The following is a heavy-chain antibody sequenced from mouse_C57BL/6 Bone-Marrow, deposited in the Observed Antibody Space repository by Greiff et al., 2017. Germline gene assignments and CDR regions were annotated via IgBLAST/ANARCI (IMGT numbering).Heavy chain of an antibody. D-gene: IGHD1-1*01. Sequence: QVQLKESGPGLVQPSQSLSITCTVSGFSLTSYGVHWVRQSPGKGLEWLGVIWSGGSTDYNAAFISRLSISKDNSKSQVFFKMNSLQADDTAIYYCARYYGSFAYWGQGTLVTVSA. CDR1: GFSLTSYG. V-gene: IGHV2-2*01. J-gene: IGHJ3*01. CDR2: IWSGGST. CDR3: ARYYGSFAY.